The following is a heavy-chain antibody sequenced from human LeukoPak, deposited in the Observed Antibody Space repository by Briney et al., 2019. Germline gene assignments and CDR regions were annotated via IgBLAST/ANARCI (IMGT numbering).Heavy chain of an antibody. CDR3: ARLYPLLWFGETAENWFDP. CDR1: GYSFTSYW. Sequence: GGSLRLSRKGSGYSFTSYWIGWVRQMPGKGLEWMGIIYPGDSDTRYSPSFQGQVTISADKSISTAYLQWSSLKASDTAMYYCARLYPLLWFGETAENWFDPWGQGTLVTVSS. D-gene: IGHD3-10*01. V-gene: IGHV5-51*01. J-gene: IGHJ5*02. CDR2: IYPGDSDT.